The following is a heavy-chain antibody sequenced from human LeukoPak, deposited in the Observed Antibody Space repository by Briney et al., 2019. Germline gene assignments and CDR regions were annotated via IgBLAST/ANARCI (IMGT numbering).Heavy chain of an antibody. CDR3: ARVIRYCSGGSCYTLDAFDI. CDR2: ISSSGSTI. Sequence: GGSLRLSCAASGFTFSDYYMSWIRQAPGKGLEWVSYISSSGSTIYYADSVKGRFTISRDNAKNSLYLQMNSQRAEDTAVYYCARVIRYCSGGSCYTLDAFDIWGQGTMVTVSS. CDR1: GFTFSDYY. J-gene: IGHJ3*02. D-gene: IGHD2-15*01. V-gene: IGHV3-11*04.